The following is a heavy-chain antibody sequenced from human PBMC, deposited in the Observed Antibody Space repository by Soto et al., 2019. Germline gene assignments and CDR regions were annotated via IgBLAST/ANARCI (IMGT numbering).Heavy chain of an antibody. J-gene: IGHJ4*02. V-gene: IGHV1-46*03. CDR3: TRDRGTSMITKLFDY. D-gene: IGHD3-16*01. Sequence: GASVKVSCKASGGTFSSYYLHWVRQAPGQGLEWMGIINPSGGGTSYAQKFQSRVTMTIDSSTSTVYMELSSLISDDTAVYYCTRDRGTSMITKLFDYWGQGTLVTVSS. CDR2: INPSGGGT. CDR1: GGTFSSYY.